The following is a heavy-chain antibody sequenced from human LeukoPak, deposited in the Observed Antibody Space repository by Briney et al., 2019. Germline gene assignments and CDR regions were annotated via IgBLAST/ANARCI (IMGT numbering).Heavy chain of an antibody. V-gene: IGHV3-11*06. CDR2: ISGGSTYT. J-gene: IGHJ6*02. CDR1: GFTFKDYY. D-gene: IGHD6-19*01. Sequence: GGSLRLSCAGSGFTFKDYYLNWIRQAPGKGLEWVSYISGGSTYTNYANSVKGRFTISRDNARNSLFLQMNGLTAEDTAIYYCARSLIPAVIGMDVWGQGTAVTVSS. CDR3: ARSLIPAVIGMDV.